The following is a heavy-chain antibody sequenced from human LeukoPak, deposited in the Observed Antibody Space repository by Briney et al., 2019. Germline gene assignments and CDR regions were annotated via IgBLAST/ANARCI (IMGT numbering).Heavy chain of an antibody. V-gene: IGHV1-69*13. CDR2: ITPIFGTA. D-gene: IGHD3-22*01. CDR3: ASGDYDSSGYPIREYFQH. Sequence: SVKVSCKASGGTFSSYAISWVRQAPGQGLEWMGGITPIFGTANYAQKFQGRVTITADESTSTAYMELSSLRSEDTAVYYCASGDYDSSGYPIREYFQHWGQGTLVTVSS. J-gene: IGHJ1*01. CDR1: GGTFSSYA.